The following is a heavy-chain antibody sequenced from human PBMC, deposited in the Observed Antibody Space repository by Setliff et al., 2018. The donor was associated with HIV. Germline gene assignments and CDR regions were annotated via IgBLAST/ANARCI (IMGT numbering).Heavy chain of an antibody. CDR3: ARLGDDNSGYYQF. CDR2: IFPDDSDT. J-gene: IGHJ4*02. CDR1: GYSFSDYW. D-gene: IGHD3-22*01. V-gene: IGHV5-51*01. Sequence: GESLKLSCKASGYSFSDYWIGWVRQMPGKGLEWMGIIFPDDSDTRYSPSFQGHVTISDDKSISTAYLQWSSLKASDTGIYYCARLGDDNSGYYQFWGQGTLVTVSS.